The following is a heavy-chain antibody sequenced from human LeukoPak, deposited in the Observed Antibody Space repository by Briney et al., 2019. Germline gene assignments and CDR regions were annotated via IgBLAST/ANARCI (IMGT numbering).Heavy chain of an antibody. CDR3: ARAITVTPDY. Sequence: PSETLSLTCAVYGGPFSGYYWTWIRQPPGKGLEWIGEINHTGSTNYNPSLKSRVTISVDTSKNQFSLKLSSVTAADTAVYYCARAITVTPDYWGQGTLVTVSS. V-gene: IGHV4-34*01. J-gene: IGHJ4*02. CDR2: INHTGST. D-gene: IGHD4-17*01. CDR1: GGPFSGYY.